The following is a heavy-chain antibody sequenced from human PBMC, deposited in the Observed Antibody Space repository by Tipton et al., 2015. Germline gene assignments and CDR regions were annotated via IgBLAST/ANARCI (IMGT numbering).Heavy chain of an antibody. D-gene: IGHD6-19*01. Sequence: TLSLTCTVSGGSVSSGSYYWNWIRQPPGKGLEWIGNIYYSGSTNYNPSLKSRVTISVDTSKNQFSLKLSSVTAADMAVYYCASTERYSSGWSRGWCDPWGQGTLVTVPS. CDR3: ASTERYSSGWSRGWCDP. CDR2: IYYSGST. CDR1: GGSVSSGSYY. V-gene: IGHV4-61*01. J-gene: IGHJ5*02.